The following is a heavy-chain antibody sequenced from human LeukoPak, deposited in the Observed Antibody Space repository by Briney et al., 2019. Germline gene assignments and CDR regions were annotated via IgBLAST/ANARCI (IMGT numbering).Heavy chain of an antibody. CDR1: GYTFTSYD. J-gene: IGHJ4*02. V-gene: IGHV1-18*01. D-gene: IGHD3-10*01. CDR3: ARGGEFGELSY. CDR2: ISANNGNT. Sequence: RAASVKVSCKASGYTFTSYDINWVRQATGQGLEWMGWISANNGNTNYAQKLQGRVTMTTDTSTSTAYMELRSLRSDDTAVYYWARGGEFGELSYWGQGALVTVSS.